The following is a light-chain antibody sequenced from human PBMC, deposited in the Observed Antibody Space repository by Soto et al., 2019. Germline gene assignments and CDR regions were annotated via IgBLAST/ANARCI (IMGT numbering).Light chain of an antibody. V-gene: IGKV3-20*01. Sequence: EIVLTQSPGTLYLSPGERATLSCRASQTVNGNYLAWYQQKPGQAPRLLIYVASSRATGVPDRLSGSGSGTDFTLTIRRLEPEDFAVCYCQKYGSSGTFGQGTKVDIK. J-gene: IGKJ1*01. CDR3: QKYGSSGT. CDR2: VAS. CDR1: QTVNGNY.